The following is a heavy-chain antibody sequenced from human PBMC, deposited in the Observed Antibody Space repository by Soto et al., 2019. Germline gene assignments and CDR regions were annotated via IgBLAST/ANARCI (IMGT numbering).Heavy chain of an antibody. V-gene: IGHV1-18*01. D-gene: IGHD2-15*01. J-gene: IGHJ4*02. CDR2: ISAYNGNT. CDR1: GYTFTTYG. CDR3: ARDLGGWPDY. Sequence: ASVKVSCKASGYTFTTYGISWVRQAPGQGLEWMGWISAYNGNTKYSQKFQGRVTITRDTSASTAYMELSSLRSEDTAVYYCARDLGGWPDYWGQGTLVTVPQ.